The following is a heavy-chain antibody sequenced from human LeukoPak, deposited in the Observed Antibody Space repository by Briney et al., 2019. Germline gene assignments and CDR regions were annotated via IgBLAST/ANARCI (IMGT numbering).Heavy chain of an antibody. Sequence: KPSETLSLTCTVSGGSISSSSYYWGWIRQPPGKGLEWIGSIYYSGSTYYNPSLKSRLTISVDTSKNQFSLKLTSVTAADTAVYYCPSCSESYYYYMDVWGKGTTVTVSS. D-gene: IGHD2-15*01. CDR3: PSCSESYYYYMDV. CDR1: GGSISSSSYY. J-gene: IGHJ6*03. V-gene: IGHV4-39*01. CDR2: IYYSGST.